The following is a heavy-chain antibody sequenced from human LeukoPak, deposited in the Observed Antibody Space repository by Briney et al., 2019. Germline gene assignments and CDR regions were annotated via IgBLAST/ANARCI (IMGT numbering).Heavy chain of an antibody. J-gene: IGHJ5*02. CDR1: GYTFTSYG. CDR3: ARDVDTAMGLCPFDP. CDR2: ISAYNGNT. V-gene: IGHV1-18*01. D-gene: IGHD5-18*01. Sequence: GASVKVSCKASGYTFTSYGISWVRQAPGQGLEWMGWISAYNGNTNYAHKLQGRVTMTTDTSTSTAYMELRSLRSDDTAVYYCARDVDTAMGLCPFDPWGQGTLVTVSS.